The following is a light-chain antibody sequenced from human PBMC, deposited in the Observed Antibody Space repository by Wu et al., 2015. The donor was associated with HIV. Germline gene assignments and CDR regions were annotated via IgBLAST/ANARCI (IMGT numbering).Light chain of an antibody. J-gene: IGKJ2*03. CDR2: GAS. V-gene: IGKV1-NL1*01. Sequence: DIQMTQSPSSLSASVGDRVTITCRASQGISNSLAWYQQKPGKAPKLLLYGASRLESGVPPRFSGSGSGTDYTLTINSLQPEDFATYYCQHYYGTVGYSFGQGTKVEIK. CDR1: QGISNS. CDR3: QHYYGTVGYS.